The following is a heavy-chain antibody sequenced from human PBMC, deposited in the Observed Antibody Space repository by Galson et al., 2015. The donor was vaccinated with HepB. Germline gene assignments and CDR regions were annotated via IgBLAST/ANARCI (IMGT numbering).Heavy chain of an antibody. V-gene: IGHV4-31*03. J-gene: IGHJ5*02. CDR3: ARGPNYDFWSGYSQGGWFDP. D-gene: IGHD3-3*01. CDR2: IYYSGST. CDR1: GGSISSGGYY. Sequence: TLSLTCTVSGGSISSGGYYWSWIRQHPGKGLEWIGYIYYSGSTYYNPSLKSRVTISVDTSKNQFFLKLSSVTAADTAVYYCARGPNYDFWSGYSQGGWFDPWGQGTLVTVSS.